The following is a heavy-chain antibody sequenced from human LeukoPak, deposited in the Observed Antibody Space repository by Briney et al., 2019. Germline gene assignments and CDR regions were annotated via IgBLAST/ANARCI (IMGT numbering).Heavy chain of an antibody. Sequence: SETLSLTCSVSGALIDSFYWSWIRQSAGKGLEWIGRIYSSGSANYIPSLKSRVTMSVDMSKKQISLKLTSVTAADTALYYCARNMGYCSSTSCYNYFDPWGQGILVTVSS. V-gene: IGHV4-4*07. D-gene: IGHD2-2*02. CDR3: ARNMGYCSSTSCYNYFDP. J-gene: IGHJ5*02. CDR1: GALIDSFY. CDR2: IYSSGSA.